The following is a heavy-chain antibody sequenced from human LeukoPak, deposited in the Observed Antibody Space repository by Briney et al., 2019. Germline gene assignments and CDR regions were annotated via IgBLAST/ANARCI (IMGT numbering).Heavy chain of an antibody. CDR3: ARANWNEFDY. Sequence: SETLSLTCTVSGGSISSYYWGWIRQPPGKGLEWITCISHSGSTNYNPSLKTRVTISMDMSKNQFSLRLSSVTAADTAVYYCARANWNEFDYWCQGTLVTVSS. J-gene: IGHJ4*02. D-gene: IGHD1-1*01. CDR1: GGSISSYY. CDR2: ISHSGST. V-gene: IGHV4-59*01.